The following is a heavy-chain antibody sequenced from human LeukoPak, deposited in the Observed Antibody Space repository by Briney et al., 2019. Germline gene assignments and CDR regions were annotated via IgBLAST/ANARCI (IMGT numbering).Heavy chain of an antibody. V-gene: IGHV3-30*02. D-gene: IGHD3-10*01. Sequence: GGSLRLSCAASGFTFTSYGMHWVRQAPGKGLEWVSFIRDDGSYKYYTDSVKGRFAISRDNSKNTLYLQMNSLRPDDTAVYYCARTWFGDLWFDYWGQGTLVTVSS. CDR1: GFTFTSYG. CDR2: IRDDGSYK. CDR3: ARTWFGDLWFDY. J-gene: IGHJ4*02.